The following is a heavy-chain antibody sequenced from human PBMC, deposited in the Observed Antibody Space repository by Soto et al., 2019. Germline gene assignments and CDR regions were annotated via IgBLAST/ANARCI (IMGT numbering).Heavy chain of an antibody. V-gene: IGHV4-59*01. CDR3: ARTRRFRSNSGSYTFDY. CDR2: IYYSGST. CDR1: GGSISSYY. J-gene: IGHJ4*02. Sequence: SETLSLTCTVSGGSISSYYWSWIRQPPGKGLEWIGYIYYSGSTNYNPSLKSRVTISVDTSKNQFSLKLSSVTAADTAVYYCARTRRFRSNSGSYTFDYWGQGTLVTVSS. D-gene: IGHD1-26*01.